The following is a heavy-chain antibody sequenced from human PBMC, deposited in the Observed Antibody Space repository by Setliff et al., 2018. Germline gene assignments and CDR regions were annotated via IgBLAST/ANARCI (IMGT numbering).Heavy chain of an antibody. CDR2: ISYEGIDK. V-gene: IGHV3-30*04. CDR1: GFTFSSYA. D-gene: IGHD3-9*01. J-gene: IGHJ4*02. Sequence: GGSLRLSCAASGFTFSSYALHWVRQAPGKGLEWVTLISYEGIDKYYADSVKGRFTVSRDNSRNTLYLQMNSLRAEDTAFYYCARGRHHDTLSGYIDFLGQGTLVTVSS. CDR3: ARGRHHDTLSGYIDF.